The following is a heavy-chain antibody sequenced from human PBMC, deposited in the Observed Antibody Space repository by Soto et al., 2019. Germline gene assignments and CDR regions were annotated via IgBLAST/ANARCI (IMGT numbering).Heavy chain of an antibody. D-gene: IGHD5-18*01. CDR1: GFSFHSYS. J-gene: IGHJ6*02. V-gene: IGHV3-30*18. Sequence: LVESGGGVVRPGGSLTLSCVGSGFSFHSYSLHWVRQAPGKGLEWVATVSFDSKNKYYIDSVEGRFTISRDNSKNVMSLQMNSLRHEDTAVYYCAKESVEATYSYDGIDVWGPGTAVTVSS. CDR3: AKESVEATYSYDGIDV. CDR2: VSFDSKNK.